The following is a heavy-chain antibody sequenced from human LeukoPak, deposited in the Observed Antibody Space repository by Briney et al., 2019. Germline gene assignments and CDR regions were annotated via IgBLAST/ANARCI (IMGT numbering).Heavy chain of an antibody. J-gene: IGHJ4*02. CDR1: GFSLSTHGVG. CDR2: IYWDNDK. Sequence: SGPALVSPTQTLTLTCTFSGFSLSTHGVGVGWIRQPPGKALEWLAFIYWDNDKRNSPSLKSRLTITKDTSKNQVVLTMTNMDPVDTATYYCAHTPPYSSSWHPLFYWGQGTLVTVSS. CDR3: AHTPPYSSSWHPLFY. V-gene: IGHV2-5*02. D-gene: IGHD6-13*01.